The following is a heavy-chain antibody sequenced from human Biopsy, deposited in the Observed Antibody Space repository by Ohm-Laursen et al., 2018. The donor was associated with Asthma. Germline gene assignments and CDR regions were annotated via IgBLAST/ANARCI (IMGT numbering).Heavy chain of an antibody. J-gene: IGHJ6*02. CDR2: ISSSGSTR. Sequence: SLRLSCAASGFSFSDYYMTWMRQSPGKGLEWVSSISSSGSTRYPAESVMGRFTISRDNDRNSLFLQMTSLRAEDTAIYYCARVFESSEWGPFYHFGLDVWGQGTTVAVSS. V-gene: IGHV3-11*01. CDR1: GFSFSDYY. D-gene: IGHD6-25*01. CDR3: ARVFESSEWGPFYHFGLDV.